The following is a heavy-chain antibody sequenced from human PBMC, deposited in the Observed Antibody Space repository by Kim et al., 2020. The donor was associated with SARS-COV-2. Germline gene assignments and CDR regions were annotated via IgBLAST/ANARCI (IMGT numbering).Heavy chain of an antibody. V-gene: IGHV3-74*01. Sequence: GGSLRLSCAASGFTFGSHWFHWVRQTPGKGLVWVSRISYDGSSTTYADSVKGRFTISRDNAKNTLYLQMNSLRAEDTAVYYCSRGLQATSDNYYYYYAMGVWGQGTTVTVSS. CDR1: GFTFGSHW. J-gene: IGHJ6*02. CDR3: SRGLQATSDNYYYYYAMGV. CDR2: ISYDGSST.